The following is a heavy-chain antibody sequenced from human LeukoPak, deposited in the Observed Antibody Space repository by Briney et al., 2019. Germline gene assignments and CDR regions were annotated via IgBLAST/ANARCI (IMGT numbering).Heavy chain of an antibody. CDR2: INHSGST. J-gene: IGHJ4*02. D-gene: IGHD2-21*01. CDR1: GGSFSGYY. V-gene: IGHV4-34*01. Sequence: SETLSLTCAVYGGSFSGYYWSWIRQPPGKGLEWIGEINHSGSTNYNPSLKSRVTISVDTSKNQFSLKLSSVTAADTAVYYCARREVVIAPYYFDYWGQGTLVTVSS. CDR3: ARREVVIAPYYFDY.